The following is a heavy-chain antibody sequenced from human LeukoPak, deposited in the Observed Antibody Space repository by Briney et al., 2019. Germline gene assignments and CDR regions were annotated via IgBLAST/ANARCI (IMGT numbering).Heavy chain of an antibody. J-gene: IGHJ2*01. V-gene: IGHV4-59*01. D-gene: IGHD2-15*01. CDR2: IYYSGST. CDR1: GGSISSYY. Sequence: SETLSLTCTVSGGSISSYYWSWIRQPPGKGLEWIGYIYYSGSTNYNPSLKSRVTTSVDTSKNQFSLKLSSVTAADTAVYYCARVEVVVVAATRYWYFDLWGRGTLVTVSS. CDR3: ARVEVVVVAATRYWYFDL.